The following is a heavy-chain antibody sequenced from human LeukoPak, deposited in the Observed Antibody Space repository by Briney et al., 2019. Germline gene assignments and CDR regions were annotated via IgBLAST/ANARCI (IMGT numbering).Heavy chain of an antibody. CDR3: SRYSIAARQPEY. D-gene: IGHD6-6*01. CDR2: IYYSGST. CDR1: GGSISSYY. J-gene: IGHJ4*02. V-gene: IGHV4-59*01. Sequence: SETLSLTCTVSGGSISSYYWSWIRQPRGKGLEWIGYIYYSGSTNYNPSLKSRVTISVATSKNQFSLKLSSVTAADPAVYYCSRYSIAARQPEYWGQGTLVTVSS.